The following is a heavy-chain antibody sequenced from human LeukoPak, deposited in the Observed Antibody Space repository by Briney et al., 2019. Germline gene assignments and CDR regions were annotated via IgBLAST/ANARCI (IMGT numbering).Heavy chain of an antibody. Sequence: PSETLSLTCTVSGGSISSSSYYWGWIRQPPGKGLEWIGNIYYSGSTYYNPSLKSRVTISVDTSKNQFSLKLSSVTAADTAVYYCARAPATYYDFWSGYYDAFDIWGQGTMVTVSS. J-gene: IGHJ3*02. CDR3: ARAPATYYDFWSGYYDAFDI. V-gene: IGHV4-39*07. CDR1: GGSISSSSYY. CDR2: IYYSGST. D-gene: IGHD3-3*01.